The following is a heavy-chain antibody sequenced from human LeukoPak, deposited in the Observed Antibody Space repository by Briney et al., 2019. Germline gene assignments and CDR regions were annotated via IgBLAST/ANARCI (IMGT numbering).Heavy chain of an antibody. Sequence: KTSETLSLTCTVSGGSINDYYLTWIRQPAGKGLEWIGRIDTSGNTNYNPSLKSRLTMSLDTSKNQFSLKVMSVTAADSAVYYCARAAGGDAVDYYGSGRRYYSYYMDVWGKGTTVTISS. CDR1: GGSINDYY. CDR3: ARAAGGDAVDYYGSGRRYYSYYMDV. J-gene: IGHJ6*03. CDR2: IDTSGNT. V-gene: IGHV4-4*07. D-gene: IGHD3-10*01.